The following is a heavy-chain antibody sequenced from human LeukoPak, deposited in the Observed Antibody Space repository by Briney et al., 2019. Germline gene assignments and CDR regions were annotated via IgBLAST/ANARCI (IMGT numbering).Heavy chain of an antibody. CDR1: GFTFNSYA. Sequence: GRSLRLSCAASGFTFNSYAMHWVRQAPGKGLEWVAVISYDGSNKYYADSVKGRFTISRDNSKNTLYLQMNSLRAEDTAVYYCARRGIAAAGVDYYFDYWGQGTLVTVSS. D-gene: IGHD6-13*01. V-gene: IGHV3-30*04. CDR3: ARRGIAAAGVDYYFDY. CDR2: ISYDGSNK. J-gene: IGHJ4*02.